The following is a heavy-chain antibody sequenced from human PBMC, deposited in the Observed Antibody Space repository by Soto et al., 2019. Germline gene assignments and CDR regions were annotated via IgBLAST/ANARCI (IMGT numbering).Heavy chain of an antibody. D-gene: IGHD1-26*01. Sequence: GGSLRLSCAASGFTFSSYSMYWVRQAPGKGLEWVSYISSSSSTIYYADSVKGRFTISRDNAKNSLYLQMNSLRDEDTAVYYCAREWELLRHAFGYWGQGTLVTVSS. CDR3: AREWELLRHAFGY. CDR1: GFTFSSYS. V-gene: IGHV3-48*02. CDR2: ISSSSSTI. J-gene: IGHJ4*02.